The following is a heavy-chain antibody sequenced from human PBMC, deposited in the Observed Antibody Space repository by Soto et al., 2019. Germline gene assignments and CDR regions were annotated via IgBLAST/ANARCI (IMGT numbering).Heavy chain of an antibody. CDR3: ARDGTTGTPFDY. CDR1: GFTFSSYS. Sequence: GSLRLSCAASGFTFSSYSMNWVRQAPGKGLEWVSSISSSSSYIYYADSVKGRFTISRDNAKNSLYLQMNSLRAEDTAVYYCARDGTTGTPFDYWGQRTLVTVSS. CDR2: ISSSSSYI. D-gene: IGHD1-1*01. V-gene: IGHV3-21*01. J-gene: IGHJ4*02.